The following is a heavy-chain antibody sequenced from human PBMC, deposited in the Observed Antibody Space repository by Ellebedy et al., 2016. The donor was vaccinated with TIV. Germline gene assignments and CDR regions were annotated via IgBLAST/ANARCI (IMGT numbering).Heavy chain of an antibody. CDR2: IWYDGTAK. J-gene: IGHJ4*02. V-gene: IGHV3-33*01. D-gene: IGHD2-15*01. Sequence: PGGSLRLSCAASEFTFSTYHMHWVRQAPGKGLEWVAVIWYDGTAKFYAESVKGRFTISRDNSQNTLYLEMNSLRAVDTALYYCARELGGSGGSDFDYWGQGTLVTVSS. CDR1: EFTFSTYH. CDR3: ARELGGSGGSDFDY.